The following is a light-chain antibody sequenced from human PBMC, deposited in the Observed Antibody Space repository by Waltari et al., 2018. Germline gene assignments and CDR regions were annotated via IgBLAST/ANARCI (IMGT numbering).Light chain of an antibody. V-gene: IGLV1-44*01. Sequence: QSVLTQPPSASGTPGQRVTISCSGSSSTIGSNTVNWYQQLPGTAPKLLIYTNNERPSGVPDRFSGSKSGTSASLAISGLHSEDEADYYCAAWDDSLNGFYVFGTGTKVTVL. CDR3: AAWDDSLNGFYV. CDR1: SSTIGSNT. J-gene: IGLJ1*01. CDR2: TNN.